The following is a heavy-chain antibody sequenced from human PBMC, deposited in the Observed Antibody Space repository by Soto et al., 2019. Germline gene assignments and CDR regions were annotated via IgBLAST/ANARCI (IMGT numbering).Heavy chain of an antibody. CDR2: ISRDGGTK. D-gene: IGHD2-8*02. V-gene: IGHV3-30*03. CDR3: TGEVASGY. Sequence: QAQLVESGGGVVQPGRSLRLSCAVSGFTVSTYGMHWVRQAPGKGLEWVAVISRDGGTKYYADSVKGRFTISRDNSRNTLFLEINSLRGDDMAVYYCTGEVASGYWGQGTLVTVSS. CDR1: GFTVSTYG. J-gene: IGHJ4*02.